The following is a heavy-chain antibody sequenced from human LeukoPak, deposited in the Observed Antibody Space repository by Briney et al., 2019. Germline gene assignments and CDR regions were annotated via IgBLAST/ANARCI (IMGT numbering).Heavy chain of an antibody. D-gene: IGHD3-3*01. CDR2: ISSSSSTI. Sequence: GGSLRLSCAASGFTFSSYSMNWVRQAPGKGLEWVSYISSSSSTIYYADSVKGRFTISRDNAKNSLYLQMNSLRAEDTAVYSCARARSGNYFDYWGQGTLVTVSS. CDR1: GFTFSSYS. CDR3: ARARSGNYFDY. J-gene: IGHJ4*02. V-gene: IGHV3-48*01.